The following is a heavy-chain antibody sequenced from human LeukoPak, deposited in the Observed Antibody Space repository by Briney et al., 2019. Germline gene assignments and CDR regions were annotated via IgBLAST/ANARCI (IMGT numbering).Heavy chain of an antibody. D-gene: IGHD6-13*01. V-gene: IGHV4-59*01. CDR3: ARAPAAGDYYGMDV. Sequence: SETLSLTCTVSGGSISNDYWSWIRQPPGKGLEWIGYIYYSGSTDYNPSLKSRVAISVDTSKNQFCLRLSSVTAADTAVYYCARAPAAGDYYGMDVWGQGTTVTVSS. CDR1: GGSISNDY. J-gene: IGHJ6*02. CDR2: IYYSGST.